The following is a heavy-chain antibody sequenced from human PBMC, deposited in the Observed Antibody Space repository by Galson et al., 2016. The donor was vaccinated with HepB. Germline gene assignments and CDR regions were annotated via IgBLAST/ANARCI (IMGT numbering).Heavy chain of an antibody. CDR3: VKESSITGYFGS. Sequence: SLRLSCAASGFTFSTFAMHWVRQTPGKGLEHVSAITGNGATTFYGDAVKGRFSINRDNAKNTLSLQMSNLGPADPAVYYCVKESSITGYFGSWGPGTLVTVSS. J-gene: IGHJ4*02. CDR2: ITGNGATT. D-gene: IGHD5-24*01. V-gene: IGHV3-64D*09. CDR1: GFTFSTFA.